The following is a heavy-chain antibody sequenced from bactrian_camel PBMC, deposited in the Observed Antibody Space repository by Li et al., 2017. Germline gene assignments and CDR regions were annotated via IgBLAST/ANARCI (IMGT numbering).Heavy chain of an antibody. J-gene: IGHJ4*01. CDR2: IWTDDGLT. D-gene: IGHD2*01. CDR1: EVTASPDC. Sequence: HVQLVESGGGSVQAGGSLRLTCTASEVTASPDCMGWFRQAPGKEREGVASIWTDDGLTYYADFAKGRFTISQDNAKNSVYLQMNSLKLGDTAMYYCAADFGPYCSGSYLARRANFEGQGTQVTVS. V-gene: IGHV3-3*01.